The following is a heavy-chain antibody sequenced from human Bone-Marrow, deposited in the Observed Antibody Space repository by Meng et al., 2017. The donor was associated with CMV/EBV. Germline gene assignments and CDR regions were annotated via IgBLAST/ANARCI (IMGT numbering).Heavy chain of an antibody. V-gene: IGHV3-21*01. J-gene: IGHJ4*02. CDR1: GFTCGVHS. Sequence: CCGTSGFTCGVHSMRWVRQTSGKGLEWVSTISSSNYLYYADSVKSRFTITRDNAENSLYLQMNSLRDEDTGVYYCARDSSGWSRDYWGQGTLVTVSS. CDR2: ISSSNYL. CDR3: ARDSSGWSRDY. D-gene: IGHD6-19*01.